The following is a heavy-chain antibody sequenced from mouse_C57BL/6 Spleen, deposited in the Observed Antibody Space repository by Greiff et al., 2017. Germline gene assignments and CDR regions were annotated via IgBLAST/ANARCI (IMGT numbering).Heavy chain of an antibody. Sequence: QVQLKQSGAELVKPGASVKISCKASGYAFSSYWMNWVKQRPGKGLEWIGQIYPGDGDTNYNGKFKGKATLTADKSSSTAYMQLSSLTSEDSAVYFCARASEGAWFAYWGQGTLVTVSA. CDR2: IYPGDGDT. J-gene: IGHJ3*01. CDR3: ARASEGAWFAY. V-gene: IGHV1-80*01. CDR1: GYAFSSYW.